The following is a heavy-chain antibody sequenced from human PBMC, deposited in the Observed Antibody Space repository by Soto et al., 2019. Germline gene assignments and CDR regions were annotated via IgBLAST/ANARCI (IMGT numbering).Heavy chain of an antibody. V-gene: IGHV3-7*01. Sequence: PGGSLRLSCAASGFTFSSYWMSWVRQAPGKGLEWVANIKQDGSEKYYVDSVKGRFTISRDNAKNSLYLQMNSLRAEDTAVYYCARANSEPRHYFDYWGQGTLVTVS. J-gene: IGHJ4*02. CDR1: GFTFSSYW. CDR3: ARANSEPRHYFDY. CDR2: IKQDGSEK. D-gene: IGHD1-26*01.